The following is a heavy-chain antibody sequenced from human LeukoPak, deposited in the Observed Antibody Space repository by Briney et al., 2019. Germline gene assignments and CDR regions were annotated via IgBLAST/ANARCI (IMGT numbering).Heavy chain of an antibody. CDR1: GFTFTSST. D-gene: IGHD3-10*01. CDR3: AAGYYYSSGSSYMDV. V-gene: IGHV1-58*02. J-gene: IGHJ6*03. CDR2: IVVGSGNT. Sequence: SVKVSCKASGFTFTSSTMQWVRQARGQRLEWIGWIVVGSGNTNYAQKFQERATITRDMSTSTVYMEVSSLRSEDTAVYYCAAGYYYSSGSSYMDVWGKGTTVTISS.